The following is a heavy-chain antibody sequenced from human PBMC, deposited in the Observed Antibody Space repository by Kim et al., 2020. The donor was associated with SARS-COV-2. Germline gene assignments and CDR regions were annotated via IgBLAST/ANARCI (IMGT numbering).Heavy chain of an antibody. V-gene: IGHV1-69*04. CDR2: TIPFLGVT. D-gene: IGHD6-19*01. Sequence: SVKVSCKASGGTFSSHAISWVRQAPGRGLEWMGRTIPFLGVTTHAQKFQGRVTITADKSTNTAYVELSSLRSEDTAIYYCARSNYSSGWPYYFDSWGQG. CDR1: GGTFSSHA. CDR3: ARSNYSSGWPYYFDS. J-gene: IGHJ4*02.